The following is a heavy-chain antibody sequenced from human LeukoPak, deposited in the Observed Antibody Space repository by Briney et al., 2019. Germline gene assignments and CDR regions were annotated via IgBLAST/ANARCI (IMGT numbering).Heavy chain of an antibody. J-gene: IGHJ4*02. V-gene: IGHV4-34*01. CDR3: ARHGTAWQQQLELDS. CDR1: GFTFSSYS. D-gene: IGHD1-7*01. Sequence: PGGSLRLSCAASGFTFSSYSMNWIRQPPGKGLEWIGEINHSGSTNYNPSLKSRVTISVDTSKNQFSLKLSSVTAADTAVYYCARHGTAWQQQLELDSWGQGILVTVSS. CDR2: INHSGST.